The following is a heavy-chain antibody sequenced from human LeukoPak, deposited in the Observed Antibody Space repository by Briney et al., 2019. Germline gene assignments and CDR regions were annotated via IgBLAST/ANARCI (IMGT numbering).Heavy chain of an antibody. V-gene: IGHV4-34*01. D-gene: IGHD6-19*01. CDR2: INHSGST. Sequence: SETPSLTCAVYGGSFSGYYWSWIRQPPGKGLEWIGEINHSGSTNYNPSLKSRVTISVDTSKNQFSLKLSSVTAADTAVYYCARSGWYYRFDYWGQGTLVTVSS. J-gene: IGHJ4*02. CDR1: GGSFSGYY. CDR3: ARSGWYYRFDY.